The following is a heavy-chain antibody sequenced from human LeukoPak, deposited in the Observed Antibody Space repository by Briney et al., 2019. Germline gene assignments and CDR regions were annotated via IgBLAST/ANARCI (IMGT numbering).Heavy chain of an antibody. CDR3: ATSTRTLLLV. Sequence: ASVKVSCKASGYTFTSYYMHWVRQAPGQGLEWMGIINPSGGSTSYAQKFQGRVTITRNTSISTAYMELSSLRSEDTAVYYCATSTRTLLLVWGQGTLVTVSS. V-gene: IGHV1-46*01. CDR2: INPSGGST. CDR1: GYTFTSYY. D-gene: IGHD2/OR15-2a*01. J-gene: IGHJ4*02.